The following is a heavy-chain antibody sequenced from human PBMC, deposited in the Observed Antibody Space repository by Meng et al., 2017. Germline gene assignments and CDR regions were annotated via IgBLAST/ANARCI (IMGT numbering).Heavy chain of an antibody. CDR1: GFTFSSYG. D-gene: IGHD6-19*01. CDR2: IWYDGSNK. V-gene: IGHV3-33*01. CDR3: ARAAVAEAVAFDI. J-gene: IGHJ3*02. Sequence: SLKISCAASGFTFSSYGMHWVRQAPGKGLEWVAVIWYDGSNKYYADSVKGRFTISRDNSKNTLYLQMNSLRAEDTAVYYCARAAVAEAVAFDIWGQGTMVTVSS.